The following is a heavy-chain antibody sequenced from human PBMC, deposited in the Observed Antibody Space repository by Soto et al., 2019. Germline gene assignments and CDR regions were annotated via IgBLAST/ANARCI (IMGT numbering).Heavy chain of an antibody. D-gene: IGHD6-19*01. J-gene: IGHJ4*02. CDR1: GASVSSGSFY. CDR3: ARVPLRYSSSHNFDS. CDR2: IYNNETF. Sequence: PSETLSLTCSVSGASVSSGSFYWSWIRQPRGKGLEWIGFIYNNETFNYNPSLKSRVTLSVDTSQHQFSLKLSSVTAADTAVYYCARVPLRYSSSHNFDSWGQGALVTVSS. V-gene: IGHV4-61*01.